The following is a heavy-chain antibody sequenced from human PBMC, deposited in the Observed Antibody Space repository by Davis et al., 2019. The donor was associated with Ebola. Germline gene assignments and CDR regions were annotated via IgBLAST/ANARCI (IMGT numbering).Heavy chain of an antibody. Sequence: PGGSLRLSCAASGFIFSDYTMNWVRQAPGKRLEWVSYIGTRGDPTVYADSVKGRFTVSRDDANNSLSLLMNNLRDEDTAIYYCVRDYLFALDIWGQGTMVTVSS. J-gene: IGHJ3*02. CDR3: VRDYLFALDI. CDR2: IGTRGDPT. CDR1: GFIFSDYT. V-gene: IGHV3-48*02.